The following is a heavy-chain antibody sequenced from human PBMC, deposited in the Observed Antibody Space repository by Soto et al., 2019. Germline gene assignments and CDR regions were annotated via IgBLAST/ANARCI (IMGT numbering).Heavy chain of an antibody. V-gene: IGHV3-30*18. D-gene: IGHD6-13*01. Sequence: GGSLRLSCAASGFTFSNYGMHWVRQAPGKGLEWVAVISYAGSKKYYADSVKGRFTISRDNSKNTLYLQMNSLRAEDTAVYFCAKDGYSSSEDYYYYMDVWGEGTTVTVS. J-gene: IGHJ6*03. CDR3: AKDGYSSSEDYYYYMDV. CDR2: ISYAGSKK. CDR1: GFTFSNYG.